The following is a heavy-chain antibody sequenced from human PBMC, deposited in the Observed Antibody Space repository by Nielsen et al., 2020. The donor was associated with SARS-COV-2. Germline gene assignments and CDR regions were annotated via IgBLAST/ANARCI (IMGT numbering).Heavy chain of an antibody. J-gene: IGHJ4*02. D-gene: IGHD2-21*01. CDR2: IYSGGST. CDR3: ASANVVVIAIPVY. CDR1: GFTVSSNY. V-gene: IGHV3-53*01. Sequence: GESLKISCAASGFTVSSNYMSWVRQAPGKGLEWVSVIYSGGSTYYADSVKGRFTISRDNSKNTLYLQMNSLRAEDTAVYYCASANVVVIAIPVYWGQGTLVTVSS.